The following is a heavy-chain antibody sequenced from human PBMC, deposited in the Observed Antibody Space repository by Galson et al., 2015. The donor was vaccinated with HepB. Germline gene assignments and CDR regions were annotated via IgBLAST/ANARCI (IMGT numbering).Heavy chain of an antibody. J-gene: IGHJ5*02. CDR3: ARGALVVVVGATQNNWFGP. Sequence: SVKVSCKASGYTFSTYSITWVRQAPGQGLEWMGWINPYNRSTNCAQKLQGRVTMTTDTSTSTAFMELRSLRSDDTAVYYCARGALVVVVGATQNNWFGPWGQGTLVTVSS. D-gene: IGHD2-15*01. V-gene: IGHV1-18*01. CDR2: INPYNRST. CDR1: GYTFSTYS.